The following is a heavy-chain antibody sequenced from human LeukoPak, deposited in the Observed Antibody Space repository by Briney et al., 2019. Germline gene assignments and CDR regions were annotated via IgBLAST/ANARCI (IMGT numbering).Heavy chain of an antibody. CDR1: GYSFTNYW. Sequence: GESLQISCHGSGYSFTNYWIGWVRQMPGKGLEWMGITYPGDSDTRYSPSFQGQVTISADMSITTAYLQWSSLKASDTAMYYCARRNYDTSGHPPSFDYWGQGTLVTVSS. CDR3: ARRNYDTSGHPPSFDY. V-gene: IGHV5-51*01. D-gene: IGHD1-7*01. J-gene: IGHJ4*02. CDR2: TYPGDSDT.